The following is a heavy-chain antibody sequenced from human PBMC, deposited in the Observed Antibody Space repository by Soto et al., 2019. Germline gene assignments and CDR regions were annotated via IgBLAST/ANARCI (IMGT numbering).Heavy chain of an antibody. CDR1: GGTFSSYA. J-gene: IGHJ6*02. CDR3: ARADVDIVATTYYYYCGMDV. D-gene: IGHD5-12*01. CDR2: IIPIFGTA. V-gene: IGHV1-69*13. Sequence: SVKVSCKASGGTFSSYAISWVRQAPGQGLEWMGGIIPIFGTANYAQKFQGRVTITADESTSTAYMELSSLRSEDTAVYYCARADVDIVATTYYYYCGMDVWGQGTTVTVSS.